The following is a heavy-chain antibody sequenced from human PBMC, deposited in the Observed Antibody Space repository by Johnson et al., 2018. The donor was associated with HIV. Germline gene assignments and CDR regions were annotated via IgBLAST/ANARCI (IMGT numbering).Heavy chain of an antibody. J-gene: IGHJ3*02. V-gene: IGHV3-23*04. CDR2: ISGSGGST. Sequence: VQLVESGGGVVQPGGSLRLSCAASGFTFSSYGMHWVRQAPGKGLEWVSAISGSGGSTYYADSVKGRFTISRDNSKNTLYLQMNSLRAEDTAVYYCAKDNYYYDSSGYYPDAFDIWGQGTMVTVSS. CDR3: AKDNYYYDSSGYYPDAFDI. D-gene: IGHD3-22*01. CDR1: GFTFSSYG.